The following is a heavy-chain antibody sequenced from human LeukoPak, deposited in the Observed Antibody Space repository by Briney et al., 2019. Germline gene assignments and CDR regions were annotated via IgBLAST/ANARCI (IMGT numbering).Heavy chain of an antibody. CDR1: GFTFSSYW. D-gene: IGHD1-26*01. J-gene: IGHJ3*02. V-gene: IGHV3-7*01. CDR2: IKQDGSEK. CDR3: ARVTSGPNYSGSYLDAFDI. Sequence: PGGSLRLSCAASGFTFSSYWMSWVRQAPGKGLEWVANIKQDGSEKYYVDSVKGRFTISRDNAKNSLYLQMNSLRAEDTAVYYCARVTSGPNYSGSYLDAFDIWGQGTMVTVSS.